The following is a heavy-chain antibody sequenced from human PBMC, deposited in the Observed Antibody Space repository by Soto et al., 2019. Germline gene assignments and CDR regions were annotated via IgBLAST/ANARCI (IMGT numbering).Heavy chain of an antibody. D-gene: IGHD6-19*01. CDR2: IYSGGST. V-gene: IGHV3-53*01. J-gene: IGHJ4*02. Sequence: TGGSLRLSCAASGFTVISNYMSWGRQAPGKGLEWVSVIYSGGSTYYADSVKGRFTISRDNSKNTLYLQMNSLRAEDTAVYYCARGPAVAGTGGDYWGQGTLVTVSS. CDR3: ARGPAVAGTGGDY. CDR1: GFTVISNY.